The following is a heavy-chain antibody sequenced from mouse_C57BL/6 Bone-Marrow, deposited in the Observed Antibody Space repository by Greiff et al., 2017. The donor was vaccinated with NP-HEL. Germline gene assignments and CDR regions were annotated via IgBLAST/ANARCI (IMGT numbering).Heavy chain of an antibody. CDR1: GYTFTSYW. D-gene: IGHD2-3*01. V-gene: IGHV1-5*01. CDR2: IYPGNSDT. CDR3: TRHRYDGYYSWFAD. Sequence: VQLMESGTVLARPGASVKMSCKTSGYTFTSYWMHWVKQRPGQGLEWIGAIYPGNSDTSSNQKFTGKAKLTAVTSASTAYMELSSLTNEDSAVYYCTRHRYDGYYSWFADWGQGTLVTVSA. J-gene: IGHJ3*01.